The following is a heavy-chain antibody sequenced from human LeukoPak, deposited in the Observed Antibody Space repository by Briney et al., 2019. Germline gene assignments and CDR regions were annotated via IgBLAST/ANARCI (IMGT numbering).Heavy chain of an antibody. Sequence: PSETLSLTCAAYGGSFCSYYWSWIRQPPGKGLEWIGEINHSGSTNYNPSLKSRVTISVDTSKNQFSLKLSSVTAADTAVYYCARAVLGVVPAAMWGYDSSGPRPYYFDYWGQGTLVTVSS. D-gene: IGHD2-2*01. CDR1: GGSFCSYY. CDR3: ARAVLGVVPAAMWGYDSSGPRPYYFDY. CDR2: INHSGST. J-gene: IGHJ4*02. V-gene: IGHV4-34*01.